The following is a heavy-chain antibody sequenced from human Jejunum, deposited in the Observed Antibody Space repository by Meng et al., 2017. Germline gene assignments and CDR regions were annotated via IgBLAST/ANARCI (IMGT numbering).Heavy chain of an antibody. CDR2: ISPSGGNT. J-gene: IGHJ4*02. CDR1: GFSFSTSV. V-gene: IGHV3-23*01. CDR3: AKLGKALPYYFDN. Sequence: GESLKISCAASGFSFSTSVMTWVRQAPGKGLVWVSAISPSGGNTFYADSVRGRFTISQDNSKSTLFLQMNSLRAEDTAVYYRAKLGKALPYYFDNWGQGTLVTVSS.